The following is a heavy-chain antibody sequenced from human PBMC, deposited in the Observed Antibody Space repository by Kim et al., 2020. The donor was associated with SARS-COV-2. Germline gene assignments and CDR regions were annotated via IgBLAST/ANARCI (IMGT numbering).Heavy chain of an antibody. CDR2: IYYSGST. J-gene: IGHJ1*01. CDR1: GGSISSSSYY. D-gene: IGHD6-19*01. Sequence: SETLSLTCTVSGGSISSSSYYWGWIRQPPGKGLEWIGSIYYSGSTYYNPSLKSRVTISVDTSKNQFSLKLSSVTAADTAVYYCAENQWPNAEYFQHWGQGTLVTVSS. V-gene: IGHV4-39*01. CDR3: AENQWPNAEYFQH.